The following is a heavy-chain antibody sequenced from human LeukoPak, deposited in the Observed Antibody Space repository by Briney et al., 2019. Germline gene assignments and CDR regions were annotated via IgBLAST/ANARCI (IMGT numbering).Heavy chain of an antibody. CDR2: MNPNSGNT. CDR1: GYTFTIYD. D-gene: IGHD3-3*01. CDR3: ARIHDFWSGSQNWFDP. V-gene: IGHV1-8*01. Sequence: GASVKVSCKSSGYTFTIYDINWVRQATGQGLEWMGLMNPNSGNTGYAQKFQGRVTMTRNTSISTAYMELSSLRSEDTAVYYCARIHDFWSGSQNWFDPWGQGTLVTVSS. J-gene: IGHJ5*02.